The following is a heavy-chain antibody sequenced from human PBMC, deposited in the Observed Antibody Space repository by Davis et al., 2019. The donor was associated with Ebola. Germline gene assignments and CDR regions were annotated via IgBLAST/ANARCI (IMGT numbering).Heavy chain of an antibody. CDR1: GYSIRSGYY. Sequence: SETLSLTCTVSGYSIRSGYYWGWIRQPPGKGLNWIGSLFQSVSTYYNPYLESRPNISIDTSKNQSSLELTSVTAADTAVYYCARGLFEFSASSLDGFAMWGPGTMVTVSS. J-gene: IGHJ3*02. CDR3: ARGLFEFSASSLDGFAM. V-gene: IGHV4-38-2*02. CDR2: LFQSVST. D-gene: IGHD6-6*01.